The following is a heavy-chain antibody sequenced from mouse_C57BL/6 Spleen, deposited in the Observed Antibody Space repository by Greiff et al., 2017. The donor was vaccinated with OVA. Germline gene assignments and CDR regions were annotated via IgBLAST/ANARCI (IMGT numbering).Heavy chain of an antibody. D-gene: IGHD1-1*01. J-gene: IGHJ1*03. Sequence: ESGPGLVKPSQSLSLTCSVTGYSITSGYYWNWIRQFPGNKLEWMGYISYDGSNNYNPSLKNRISITRDTSKNQFFLKLNSVTTEDTATYYCAVITTVVATDWYFDVWGTGTTVTVSS. CDR1: GYSITSGYY. CDR3: AVITTVVATDWYFDV. CDR2: ISYDGSN. V-gene: IGHV3-6*01.